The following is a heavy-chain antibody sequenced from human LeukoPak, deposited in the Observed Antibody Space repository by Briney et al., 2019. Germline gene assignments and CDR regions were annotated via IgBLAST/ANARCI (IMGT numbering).Heavy chain of an antibody. CDR1: GFTFSSYW. CDR3: TRDVDYGDYLGDY. V-gene: IGHV3-49*04. Sequence: GGSLRLSCAASGFTFSSYWMSWVRQAPGKGLEWVGFIRSKAYGGTTEYAASVKGRFTISRDDSKSIAYLQMNSLKTEDTAVYYCTRDVDYGDYLGDYWGQGTLVTVSS. CDR2: IRSKAYGGTT. J-gene: IGHJ4*02. D-gene: IGHD4-17*01.